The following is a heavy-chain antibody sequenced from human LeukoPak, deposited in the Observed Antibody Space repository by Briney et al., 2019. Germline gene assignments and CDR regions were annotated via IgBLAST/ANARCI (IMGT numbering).Heavy chain of an antibody. J-gene: IGHJ4*02. CDR1: GFTVSTYA. Sequence: PGGSLRLSCAASGFTVSTYAMSWVRQAPGKGLEWVAVIWYDGSNKYYADSVKGRFTISRDNSKNTLYLQMNSLRAEDTAVYYCARDSSSRPGIAARNYFDYWGQGTLVTVSS. V-gene: IGHV3-33*08. D-gene: IGHD6-6*01. CDR3: ARDSSSRPGIAARNYFDY. CDR2: IWYDGSNK.